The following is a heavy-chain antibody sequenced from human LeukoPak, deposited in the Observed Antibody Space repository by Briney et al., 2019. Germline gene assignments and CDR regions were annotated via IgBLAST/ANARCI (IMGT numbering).Heavy chain of an antibody. V-gene: IGHV3-23*01. Sequence: PGGSLRLSCAASGFTFSSYAMSWVRQAPGKGLEWVSAISGSGGSTYYADSVKGRFTISRDNSKNTLYLQMNSLRAEDTAVYYCTTDPDGYSGYDYFFDYWGQGTLVTVSS. J-gene: IGHJ4*02. D-gene: IGHD5-12*01. CDR3: TTDPDGYSGYDYFFDY. CDR2: ISGSGGST. CDR1: GFTFSSYA.